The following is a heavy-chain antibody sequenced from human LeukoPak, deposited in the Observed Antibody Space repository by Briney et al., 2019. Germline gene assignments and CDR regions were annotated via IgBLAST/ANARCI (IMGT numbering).Heavy chain of an antibody. J-gene: IGHJ6*02. V-gene: IGHV4-4*07. D-gene: IGHD6-13*01. Sequence: PSETLSLTCTVSGGSISSYYWSWIRQPAGKGLEWIGRIYTSGSTNYNPSLKSRVTMSVDTPKNQFSLKLSSVTAADTAVYYCARDSSSWYMGEYYYYGMDVWGQGTTVTVSS. CDR1: GGSISSYY. CDR3: ARDSSSWYMGEYYYYGMDV. CDR2: IYTSGST.